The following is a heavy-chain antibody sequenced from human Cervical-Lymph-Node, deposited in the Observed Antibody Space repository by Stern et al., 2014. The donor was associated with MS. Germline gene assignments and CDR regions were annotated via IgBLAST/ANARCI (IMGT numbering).Heavy chain of an antibody. V-gene: IGHV1-69*09. D-gene: IGHD3-22*01. CDR1: GGTFSNYA. CDR3: AKESYYYHSSGSVSYYYYYGMDV. J-gene: IGHJ6*02. CDR2: IIPIFGIT. Sequence: QVQLVESGAEVKKPGSSVKVSCKASGGTFSNYAISWVRQAPGEGLVWRGRIIPIFGITNYEQKFQDRVTITADKSTSTAYMDLSSLRSEDTALYFCAKESYYYHSSGSVSYYYYYGMDVWGQGTTVTVSS.